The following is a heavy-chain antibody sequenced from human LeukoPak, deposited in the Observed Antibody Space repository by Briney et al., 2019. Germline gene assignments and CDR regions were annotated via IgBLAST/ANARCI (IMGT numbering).Heavy chain of an antibody. CDR2: ISAYNGNT. CDR3: AKGSILDRNPDYYYYMDV. V-gene: IGHV1-18*01. J-gene: IGHJ6*03. D-gene: IGHD3/OR15-3a*01. Sequence: ASVKVSCKASGYTFTSYGISWVRQAPGQGLEWMGWISAYNGNTNYAQKLQGRVTMTTDTSTSTAYMELRSLRSDDTAVYYCAKGSILDRNPDYYYYMDVWGKGTTVTVSS. CDR1: GYTFTSYG.